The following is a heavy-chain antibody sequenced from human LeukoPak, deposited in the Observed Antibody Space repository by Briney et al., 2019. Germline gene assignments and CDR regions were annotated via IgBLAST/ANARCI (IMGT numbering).Heavy chain of an antibody. V-gene: IGHV3-73*01. Sequence: AGGSLRLSCAASGFTFSGSAMHWVRQAPGKGLEWVGRIRSRANTYATGYAVSVKGRFTISRDDSKNTAYLQMSSLKTEDTAVYYCATGIYASSSFFFDYWGQGTLVTVS. J-gene: IGHJ4*02. D-gene: IGHD6-6*01. CDR1: GFTFSGSA. CDR2: IRSRANTYAT. CDR3: ATGIYASSSFFFDY.